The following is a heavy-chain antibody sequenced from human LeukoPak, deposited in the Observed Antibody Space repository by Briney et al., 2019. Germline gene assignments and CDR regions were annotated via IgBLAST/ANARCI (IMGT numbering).Heavy chain of an antibody. CDR2: ISPDGRST. Sequence: GGSLRLSCAASGFTYGNYLMHWVRQAPGKGLVWVSRISPDGRSTNYADFVKGRFTVSRDNAMNAVYLQMNSLRTEDTAVYYCVRGASGGHYVIDYWGQGTLVTVSS. V-gene: IGHV3-74*01. CDR1: GFTYGNYL. CDR3: VRGASGGHYVIDY. D-gene: IGHD1-26*01. J-gene: IGHJ4*02.